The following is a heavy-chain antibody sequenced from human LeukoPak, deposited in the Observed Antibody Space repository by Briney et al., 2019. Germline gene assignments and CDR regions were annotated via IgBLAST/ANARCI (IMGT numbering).Heavy chain of an antibody. CDR3: ARQGAVAGTIDY. D-gene: IGHD6-19*01. V-gene: IGHV3-74*01. Sequence: GGSLRLSCVASGFTFRSYWMHWVREAPGKGLVWVSRIKSDGSRTSYADYVKGRFTISRDNAKNTLYLQMNSLRAEDTAVYYCARQGAVAGTIDYWGQGTLVTVSS. CDR1: GFTFRSYW. CDR2: IKSDGSRT. J-gene: IGHJ4*02.